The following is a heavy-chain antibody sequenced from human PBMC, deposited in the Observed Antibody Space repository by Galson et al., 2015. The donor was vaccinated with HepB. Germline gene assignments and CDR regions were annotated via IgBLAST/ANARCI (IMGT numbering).Heavy chain of an antibody. V-gene: IGHV3-21*01. CDR1: GFTFSSYS. CDR2: ISSSSSYI. D-gene: IGHD3-10*01. J-gene: IGHJ4*02. CDR3: ARGFEVLWFGELFGAEVDY. Sequence: SLRLSCAASGFTFSSYSMNWVRQAPGKGLEWVSSISSSSSYIYYADSVKGRFTISRDNAKNSLYLQMNSLRAEDTAVYYCARGFEVLWFGELFGAEVDYWGQGTLVTVSS.